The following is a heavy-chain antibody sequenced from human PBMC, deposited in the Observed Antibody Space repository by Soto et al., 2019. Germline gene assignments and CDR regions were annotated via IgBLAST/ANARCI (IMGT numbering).Heavy chain of an antibody. CDR2: IYHSGST. V-gene: IGHV4-4*02. CDR1: GASISSTTTINW. Sequence: QVQLQESGPGLVRPSGTLSLTCAVSGASISSTTTINWWSWVRQPPGKGLEWIGEIYHSGSTNYNPSLMSRVTMSVDNSKNQFSLRLSSVTAADTAVYYCARMVGATLVDFWGQGTLVTVSS. D-gene: IGHD1-26*01. J-gene: IGHJ4*02. CDR3: ARMVGATLVDF.